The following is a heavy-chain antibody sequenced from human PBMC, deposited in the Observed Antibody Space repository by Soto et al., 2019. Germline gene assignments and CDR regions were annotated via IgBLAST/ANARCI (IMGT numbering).Heavy chain of an antibody. V-gene: IGHV3-21*01. J-gene: IGHJ4*02. CDR3: ARWGIAAAGSIYFDY. D-gene: IGHD6-13*01. Sequence: GGSLRLSCAASGFTFSSYSMNWVRQAPGKGLEWVSSISSSSSYIYYADSVKGRFTISRDNAKNSLYLQMNSLRAEDTAVYYCARWGIAAAGSIYFDYWGQGTLVTVSS. CDR1: GFTFSSYS. CDR2: ISSSSSYI.